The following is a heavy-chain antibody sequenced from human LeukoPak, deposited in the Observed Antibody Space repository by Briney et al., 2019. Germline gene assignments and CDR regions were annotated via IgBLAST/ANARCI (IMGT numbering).Heavy chain of an antibody. CDR2: INWNGGST. CDR3: AREGYYYDSSGPGADY. Sequence: PGGSLRLSCAASGFTFDDYGMSWVRQAPGKGLEWVSGINWNGGSTGYADSVKGRFTISRDNAKNSLYLQMNGLRAEDTALYYCAREGYYYDSSGPGADYWGQGTLVTVSS. V-gene: IGHV3-20*04. CDR1: GFTFDDYG. D-gene: IGHD3-22*01. J-gene: IGHJ4*02.